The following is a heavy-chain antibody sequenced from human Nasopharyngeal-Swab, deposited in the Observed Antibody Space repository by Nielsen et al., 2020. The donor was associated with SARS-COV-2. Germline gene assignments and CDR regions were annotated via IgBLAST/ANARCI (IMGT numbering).Heavy chain of an antibody. V-gene: IGHV3-7*01. CDR2: IKPDGSEK. CDR3: ARPRGTTWLNDAFDL. J-gene: IGHJ3*01. Sequence: GESLKISCAASGFTFSTYWMNWVRQAPGKGLEWVAIIKPDGSEKYYGDSVKGRFTISRDRAKNSLYLQMNSLRVEDTAVYYCARPRGTTWLNDAFDLWGQGTMVSVSS. CDR1: GFTFSTYW. D-gene: IGHD3-9*01.